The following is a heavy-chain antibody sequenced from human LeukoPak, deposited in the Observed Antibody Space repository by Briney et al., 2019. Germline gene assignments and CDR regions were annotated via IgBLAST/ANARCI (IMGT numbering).Heavy chain of an antibody. Sequence: GRSLRLSCAASGFTFDDYAMHWVRQAPGKGLEWVSGISWNSGSIGYADSVKGRFTISRDNAKNSVYLQMNSLRAEDTAVYYCARVSSYHYDSSGYFDYWGQGALVTVSS. D-gene: IGHD3-22*01. V-gene: IGHV3-9*01. J-gene: IGHJ4*02. CDR1: GFTFDDYA. CDR3: ARVSSYHYDSSGYFDY. CDR2: ISWNSGSI.